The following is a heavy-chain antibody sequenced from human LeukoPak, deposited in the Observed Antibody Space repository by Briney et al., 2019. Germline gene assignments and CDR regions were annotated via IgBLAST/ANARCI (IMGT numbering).Heavy chain of an antibody. CDR2: IKQDGSEK. V-gene: IGHV3-7*01. J-gene: IGHJ5*02. Sequence: GGSLRLSCAASGVTFSSYWMSWVRQAPGKGLEWVANIKQDGSEKYYVDSVKGRFTISRDNAKNSLYLQMNSLRAEDTAVYYCAREGSSGYTNWFDPWGQGTLVTVSS. D-gene: IGHD3-22*01. CDR1: GVTFSSYW. CDR3: AREGSSGYTNWFDP.